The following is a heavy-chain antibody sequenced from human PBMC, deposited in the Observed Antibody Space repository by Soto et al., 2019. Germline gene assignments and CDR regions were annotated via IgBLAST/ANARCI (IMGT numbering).Heavy chain of an antibody. Sequence: QVQLVQSGAEVKKPGSSVKVSCKASGGTFNNHAINWVRQAPGQGLEWMGGIIPIFGTSKYAQKFQGRVSITADESTRSAYMGLARLRSEGTSVYYCVIEKMRETATSLRDEWCAPWGQGTLVTVSS. J-gene: IGHJ5*02. D-gene: IGHD3-16*01. CDR2: IIPIFGTS. CDR3: VIEKMRETATSLRDEWCAP. CDR1: GGTFNNHA. V-gene: IGHV1-69*01.